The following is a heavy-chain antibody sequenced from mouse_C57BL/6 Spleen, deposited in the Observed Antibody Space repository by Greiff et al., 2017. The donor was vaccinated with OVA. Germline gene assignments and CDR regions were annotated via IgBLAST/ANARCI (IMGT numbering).Heavy chain of an antibody. CDR2: IDPSDSET. CDR1: GYTFTSYW. V-gene: IGHV1-52*01. J-gene: IGHJ4*01. Sequence: QVQLQQSGAELVRPGSSVKLSCKASGYTFTSYWMHWVKQRPIQGLEWIGNIDPSDSETHYNQKFKDKATLTVDKSSSTAYMQLSSLTSEDAAVYYCARHGFDAMDYWGQGTSVTVSS. CDR3: ARHGFDAMDY. D-gene: IGHD2-2*01.